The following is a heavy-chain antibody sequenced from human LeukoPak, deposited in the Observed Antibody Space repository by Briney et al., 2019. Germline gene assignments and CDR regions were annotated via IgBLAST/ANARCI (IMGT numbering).Heavy chain of an antibody. J-gene: IGHJ5*02. CDR2: INPNSGGT. V-gene: IGHV1-2*06. CDR1: GSTFTGYY. Sequence: ASVKVSCTASGSTFTGYYMHWVRQAPGQGLEWMGRINPNSGGTNYAQKFQGRVTMTRDTSISTAYMELSRLRSDDTAVYYCARPPMNSSLRVWFDPWGQGTLVTVSS. CDR3: ARPPMNSSLRVWFDP.